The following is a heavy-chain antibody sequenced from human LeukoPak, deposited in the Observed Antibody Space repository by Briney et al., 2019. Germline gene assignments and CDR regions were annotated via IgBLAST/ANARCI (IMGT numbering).Heavy chain of an antibody. CDR2: ITSSSIYI. V-gene: IGHV3-21*01. CDR3: ARVVYYYDSSGYPNAFDM. CDR1: GFTFSRYN. Sequence: GGSLRLSCAASGFTFSRYNMNWVRQAPGKGLEWVSSITSSSIYIYYADSMKGRFTISRDNAKNSLYLQMDSLRAEDTAVYYCARVVYYYDSSGYPNAFDMWGQGTMVTVSS. D-gene: IGHD3-22*01. J-gene: IGHJ3*02.